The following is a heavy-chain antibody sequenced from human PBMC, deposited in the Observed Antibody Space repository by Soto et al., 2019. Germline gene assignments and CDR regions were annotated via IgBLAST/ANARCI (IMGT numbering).Heavy chain of an antibody. Sequence: SETLSLTCTVSGVSISSYYWSWIRQPPGKGLEWIGYIYYSGSTNYNPSLKSRVTISVDTSKNQFSLKLSSVTAADTAVYYCARADYDILTGWDPGWFDPWGQGTLVTVSS. D-gene: IGHD3-9*01. V-gene: IGHV4-59*01. CDR3: ARADYDILTGWDPGWFDP. CDR1: GVSISSYY. J-gene: IGHJ5*02. CDR2: IYYSGST.